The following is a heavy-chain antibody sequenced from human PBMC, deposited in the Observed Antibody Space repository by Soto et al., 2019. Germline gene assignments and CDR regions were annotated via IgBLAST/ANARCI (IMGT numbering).Heavy chain of an antibody. D-gene: IGHD3-9*01. CDR3: ARGPPSLRYFDWLLNLAYDY. V-gene: IGHV4-34*01. CDR1: GGSFSGYY. Sequence: ETLSLTCAVYGGSFSGYYWSWIRQPPGKGLEWIGEINHSGSTNYNPSLKSRVTISVDTSKNQFSLKLSSVTAADTAVYYCARGPPSLRYFDWLLNLAYDYWGQGTLVTVS. CDR2: INHSGST. J-gene: IGHJ4*02.